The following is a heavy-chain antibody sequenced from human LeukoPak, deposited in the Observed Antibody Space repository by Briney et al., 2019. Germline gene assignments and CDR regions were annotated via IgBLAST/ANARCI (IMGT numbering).Heavy chain of an antibody. CDR2: INWNGGST. D-gene: IGHD2-15*01. Sequence: GGSLRLSCAASGFTFDDYTMHWVRQAPGKGLEWVSLINWNGGSTGYADSVKGRFTISRDNAKNSLYLQMNSLRAEDTALYYCARDLNVVVVAATPGYWGQGTLVTVSS. CDR1: GFTFDDYT. CDR3: ARDLNVVVVAATPGY. V-gene: IGHV3-20*04. J-gene: IGHJ4*02.